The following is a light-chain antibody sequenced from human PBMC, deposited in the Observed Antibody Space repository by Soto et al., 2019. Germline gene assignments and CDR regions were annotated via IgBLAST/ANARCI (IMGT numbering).Light chain of an antibody. CDR3: QQRSNWPT. CDR2: DAS. CDR1: QSVSSY. V-gene: IGKV3-11*01. Sequence: EIVLTPSPATLSLSPVERATLSCRASQSVSSYLAWYQQQPGQAPRLLIYDASNRATGIPARFSGSGSGTDFTLTISSLEPEDFAVYYCQQRSNWPTFGQGTRLEIK. J-gene: IGKJ5*01.